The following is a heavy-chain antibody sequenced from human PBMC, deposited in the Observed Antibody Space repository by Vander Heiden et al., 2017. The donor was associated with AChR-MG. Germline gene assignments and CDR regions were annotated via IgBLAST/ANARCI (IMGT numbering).Heavy chain of an antibody. V-gene: IGHV4-39*01. Sequence: QLQLQESGPGLVKPSETLSLTCTLSGGSISSSSYYWGWIRQPPGKGLEWIGSIYYSGSTYYNPSLKSRVTISVDTSKNQFSLKLSSVTAADTAVYYCARHFGIGYYDSSGYPSATGWFDPWGQGTLVTVSS. D-gene: IGHD3-22*01. CDR3: ARHFGIGYYDSSGYPSATGWFDP. J-gene: IGHJ5*02. CDR2: IYYSGST. CDR1: GGSISSSSYY.